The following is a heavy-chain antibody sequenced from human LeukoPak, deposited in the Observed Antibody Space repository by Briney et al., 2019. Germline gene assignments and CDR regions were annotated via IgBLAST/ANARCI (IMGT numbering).Heavy chain of an antibody. V-gene: IGHV4-39*01. CDR3: ARQSRGTAPNDY. D-gene: IGHD5-18*01. J-gene: IGHJ4*02. CDR2: IYYSGST. Sequence: SETLSLTCTVSGGSISSSSYYWGWLRQPPGKGLEWIGSIYYSGSTYYNPSLKSRVTISVDTSKNQFSLKLSSVTAADTAVYYCARQSRGTAPNDYWGQGTLVTVSS. CDR1: GGSISSSSYY.